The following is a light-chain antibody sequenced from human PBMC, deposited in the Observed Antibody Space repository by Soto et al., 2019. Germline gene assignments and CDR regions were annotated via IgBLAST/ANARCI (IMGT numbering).Light chain of an antibody. J-gene: IGLJ3*02. CDR1: RSNIASNT. Sequence: QSVLTQPPSASGSPGQGVAISCSGSRSNIASNTVNWYQQLPGKAPKVLIYSNNQRPSGVPGRFSGSKSGTSASLVISGLQSEDEADYYCAAWDDSLLGVLFGGGTKLTVL. CDR3: AAWDDSLLGVL. CDR2: SNN. V-gene: IGLV1-44*01.